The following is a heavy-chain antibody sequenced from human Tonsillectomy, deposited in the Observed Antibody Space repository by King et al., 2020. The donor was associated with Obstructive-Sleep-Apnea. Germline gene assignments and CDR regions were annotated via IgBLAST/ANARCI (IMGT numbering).Heavy chain of an antibody. Sequence: QLVQSGGGVVQPGRSLRLSCAASVFTFSNYGMHWVRPAPGKGREWVAVIWDDGSNKYYADSVKGRFTISRDNSKNTLYLQMNSRRAEDTAVYYCARGPPTDEYSSGWYVYWGQGTLVTVSS. CDR1: VFTFSNYG. V-gene: IGHV3-33*01. CDR3: ARGPPTDEYSSGWYVY. J-gene: IGHJ4*02. CDR2: IWDDGSNK. D-gene: IGHD6-19*01.